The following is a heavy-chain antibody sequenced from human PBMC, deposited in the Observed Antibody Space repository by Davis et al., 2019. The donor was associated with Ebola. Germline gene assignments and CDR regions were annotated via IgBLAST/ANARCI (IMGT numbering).Heavy chain of an antibody. Sequence: AASVQVSCEASGYPLRDYGITWVRQAPGQGLEWRGWISGFNGNTNYADKFQGRVTMTTDTTTRTAYMELRRLTSDDTGVYYCARSSTSIYGVAMTNDAFDFWGQGTMVTVSS. J-gene: IGHJ3*01. D-gene: IGHD3-3*01. CDR1: GYPLRDYG. CDR2: ISGFNGNT. V-gene: IGHV1-18*01. CDR3: ARSSTSIYGVAMTNDAFDF.